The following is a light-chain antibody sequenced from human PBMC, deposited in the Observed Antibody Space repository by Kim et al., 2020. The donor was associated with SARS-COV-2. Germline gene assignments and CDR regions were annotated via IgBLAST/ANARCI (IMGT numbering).Light chain of an antibody. CDR2: GKN. CDR3: NSRDSSGNHHYV. Sequence: LGQTVRITCQGDSLSSYYASWYQQKPGQAPVLVIYGKNNRPSGIPDRFSGSSSGNTASLTITGAQAEDEADYYCNSRDSSGNHHYVFGTGTQLTVL. J-gene: IGLJ1*01. V-gene: IGLV3-19*01. CDR1: SLSSYY.